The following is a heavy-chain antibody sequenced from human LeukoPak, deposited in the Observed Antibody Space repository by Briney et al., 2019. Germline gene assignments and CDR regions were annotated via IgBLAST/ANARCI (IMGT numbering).Heavy chain of an antibody. CDR1: GYTFTNYY. Sequence: ASVKVSFKASGYTFTNYYIHWVRQAPGQGLAWMGCINPNNGDSWYSQRFEGRVTVTRDTSISTAYMDVSRLRSDDTAIYYCVPFRGYSYTFDYWGQGTPITVSS. CDR2: INPNNGDS. J-gene: IGHJ4*01. D-gene: IGHD5-18*01. CDR3: VPFRGYSYTFDY. V-gene: IGHV1-2*02.